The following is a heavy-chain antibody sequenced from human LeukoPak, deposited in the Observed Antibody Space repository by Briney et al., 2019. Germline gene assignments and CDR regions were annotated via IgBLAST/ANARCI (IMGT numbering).Heavy chain of an antibody. Sequence: ASVKVSCKASGYTFTGYYMHSVRQAPGQGREWMGWINPNSGGTNYAQKLQGRVTITRDTSISTAYKELSRLRSDDTAVYYCARGSRITIFGVVIMRGRYFDYWGQGTLVTVSS. CDR1: GYTFTGYY. CDR2: INPNSGGT. V-gene: IGHV1-2*02. J-gene: IGHJ4*02. CDR3: ARGSRITIFGVVIMRGRYFDY. D-gene: IGHD3-3*01.